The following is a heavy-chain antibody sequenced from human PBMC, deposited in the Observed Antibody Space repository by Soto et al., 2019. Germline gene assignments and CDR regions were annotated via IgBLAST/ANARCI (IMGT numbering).Heavy chain of an antibody. CDR3: ATSYSWGDSYYSYYGMDV. J-gene: IGHJ6*02. D-gene: IGHD2-15*01. Sequence: PGESLKISCKGSGYSFTSYWIGWVRQMPGKGLEWMGIIYPGDSDTRYSPSFQGQVTISADKSISTAYLQWSSLKASDTAMYYCATSYSWGDSYYSYYGMDVWGQGTTVTVSS. V-gene: IGHV5-51*01. CDR2: IYPGDSDT. CDR1: GYSFTSYW.